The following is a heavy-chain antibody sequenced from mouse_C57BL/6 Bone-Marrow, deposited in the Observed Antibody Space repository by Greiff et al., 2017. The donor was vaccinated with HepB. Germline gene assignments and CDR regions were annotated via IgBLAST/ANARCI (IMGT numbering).Heavy chain of an antibody. CDR2: IDPETGGT. J-gene: IGHJ2*01. CDR3: TRYGYSYYFDY. CDR1: GYTFTDYE. Sequence: QVQLQQSGAELVRPGASVTLSCKASGYTFTDYEMHWVKQTPVHGLEWIGAIDPETGGTAYNQKFKGKAILTADKSSSTAYMELRSLTSEDSAVYYCTRYGYSYYFDYWGQGTTLTVSS. V-gene: IGHV1-15*01. D-gene: IGHD2-2*01.